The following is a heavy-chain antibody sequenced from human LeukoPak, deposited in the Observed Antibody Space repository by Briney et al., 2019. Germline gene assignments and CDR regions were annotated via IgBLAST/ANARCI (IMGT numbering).Heavy chain of an antibody. CDR3: ARGRPKVELSYDYAPGDWFDP. CDR1: GFMFTKYG. V-gene: IGHV1-24*01. Sequence: EASVKVSCKASGFMFTKYGISWVRQAPGKGLEWMGGFDPEDGETIYAQKFQGRVTMTEDTSTDTAYMELSSLRSEDTAVYYCARGRPKVELSYDYAPGDWFDPWGQGTLVTVSS. J-gene: IGHJ5*02. CDR2: FDPEDGET. D-gene: IGHD3-16*01.